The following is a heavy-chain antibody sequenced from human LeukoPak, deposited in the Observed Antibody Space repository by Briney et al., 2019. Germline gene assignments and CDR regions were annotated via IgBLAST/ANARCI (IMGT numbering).Heavy chain of an antibody. CDR1: GFTFSSYT. CDR2: ISSSSTYI. Sequence: PGGSLRLSCAASGFTFSSYTLNWVRRAPGKGLEWVSSISSSSTYIYYADSVRGRFTISRDNAKNSLYLQMNSLRAEDTAVYYCARDRDSGSFNDAFDIWGQGTMVTVSS. V-gene: IGHV3-21*01. J-gene: IGHJ3*02. D-gene: IGHD1-26*01. CDR3: ARDRDSGSFNDAFDI.